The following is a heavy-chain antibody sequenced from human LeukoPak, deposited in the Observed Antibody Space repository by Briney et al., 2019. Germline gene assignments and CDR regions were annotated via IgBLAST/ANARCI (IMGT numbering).Heavy chain of an antibody. D-gene: IGHD6-13*01. CDR2: ISSSGSTI. V-gene: IGHV3-11*01. CDR1: GGSFSGYY. CDR3: ATTMAAAGPFDY. J-gene: IGHJ4*02. Sequence: LSLTCAVYGGSFSGYYWSWIRQAPGKGLEWVSYISSSGSTIYYADSVKGRFTISRDNAKNSLYLQMNSLRAEDTAVYYCATTMAAAGPFDYWGQGTLVTVSS.